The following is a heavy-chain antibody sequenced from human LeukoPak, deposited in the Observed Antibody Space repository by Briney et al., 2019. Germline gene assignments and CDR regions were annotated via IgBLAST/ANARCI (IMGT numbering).Heavy chain of an antibody. CDR1: GYSFGTYG. V-gene: IGHV1-69*05. CDR2: IIPIFGTA. J-gene: IGHJ6*03. D-gene: IGHD6-19*01. CDR3: AGGIAVADYYYYYMDV. Sequence: ASVKVSCKASGYSFGTYGVSWVRQAPGQGLEWMGRIIPIFGTANYAQKFQGRVTITTDESTSTAYMELSSLRSEDTAVYYCAGGIAVADYYYYYMDVWGKGTTVTVSS.